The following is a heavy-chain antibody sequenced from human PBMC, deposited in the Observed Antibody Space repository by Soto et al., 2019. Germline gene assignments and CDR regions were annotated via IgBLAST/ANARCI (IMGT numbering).Heavy chain of an antibody. CDR1: GGSISSGGYY. CDR3: ARDVAAAGTFFGWFDP. Sequence: SETLSLTCTVSGGSISSGGYYWSWIRQHPGKGLEWIGYIYYSGSTYYNPSLKSRVTISVDTSKNQFSLKLSSVTAADTAVYYCARDVAAAGTFFGWFDPWGQGTLVTVSS. J-gene: IGHJ5*02. D-gene: IGHD6-13*01. V-gene: IGHV4-31*03. CDR2: IYYSGST.